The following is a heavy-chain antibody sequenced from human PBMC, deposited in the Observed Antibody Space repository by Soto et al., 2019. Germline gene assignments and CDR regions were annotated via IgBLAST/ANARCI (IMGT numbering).Heavy chain of an antibody. D-gene: IGHD3-9*01. CDR1: GYTFRNYA. Sequence: ASVKVSCKASGYTFRNYAIHWVRQVPGQSLEWMGWINPDNGNTKYLQKFQGRVTITRDTSATTAYMELNSLRSEDTAVYYCARGADILTGYFDYWGQGVLVTVSS. J-gene: IGHJ4*02. V-gene: IGHV1-3*01. CDR2: INPDNGNT. CDR3: ARGADILTGYFDY.